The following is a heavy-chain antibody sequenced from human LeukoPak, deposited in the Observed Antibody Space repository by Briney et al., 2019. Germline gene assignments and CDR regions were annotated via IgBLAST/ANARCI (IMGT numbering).Heavy chain of an antibody. Sequence: SETLSLTCAVYDGSFSNYYWSWIRQPPGKGLEWIGEINHSGSTNYNPSLKSRVTISVDTSKNQFSLKLSSVTAADTAVYYCARVLGSSRIFDYWGQGTLVTVSS. CDR1: DGSFSNYY. V-gene: IGHV4-34*01. CDR2: INHSGST. D-gene: IGHD3-3*02. CDR3: ARVLGSSRIFDY. J-gene: IGHJ4*02.